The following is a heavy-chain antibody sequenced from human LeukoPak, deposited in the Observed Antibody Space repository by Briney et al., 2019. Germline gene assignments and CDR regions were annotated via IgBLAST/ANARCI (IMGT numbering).Heavy chain of an antibody. J-gene: IGHJ4*02. CDR1: GXSXXSYW. Sequence: GXSXXSYWIGWVRQLPGXGLEWMGIIYPGDSDTXYSPSFQGQVTISADKSISTAYLQWSSLEAAGTAMYSGXXXXXXGXXXXDYWGQXTXVTVSS. CDR2: IYPGDSDT. CDR3: XXXXXXGXXXXDY. V-gene: IGHV5-51*01.